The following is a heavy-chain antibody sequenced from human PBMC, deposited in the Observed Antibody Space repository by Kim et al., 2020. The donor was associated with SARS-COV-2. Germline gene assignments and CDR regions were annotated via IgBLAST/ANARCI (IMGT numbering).Heavy chain of an antibody. V-gene: IGHV5-51*01. Sequence: SPSFQGQVTISADKSISTAYLQWSSLKASDTAMYYCVRRYIGTSGGMDVWGQGTTVTVSS. D-gene: IGHD1-26*01. J-gene: IGHJ6*02. CDR3: VRRYIGTSGGMDV.